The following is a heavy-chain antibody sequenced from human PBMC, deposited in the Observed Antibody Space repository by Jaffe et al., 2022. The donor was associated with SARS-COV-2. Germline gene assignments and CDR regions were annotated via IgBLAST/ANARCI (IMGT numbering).Heavy chain of an antibody. CDR2: IWYDGSNK. V-gene: IGHV3-33*01. D-gene: IGHD3-22*01. CDR3: ARDKGGAPSLLLGDFDY. J-gene: IGHJ4*02. Sequence: QVQLVESGGGVVQPGRSLRLSCAASGFTFSSYGMHWVRQAPGKGLEWVAVIWYDGSNKYYADSVKGRFTISRDNSKNTLYLQMNSLRAEDTAVYYCARDKGGAPSLLLGDFDYWGQGTLVTVSS. CDR1: GFTFSSYG.